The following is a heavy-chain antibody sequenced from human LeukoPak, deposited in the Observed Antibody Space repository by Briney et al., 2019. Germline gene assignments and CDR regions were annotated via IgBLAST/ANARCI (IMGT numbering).Heavy chain of an antibody. CDR1: GFTFSSYA. CDR3: AKDLVTGSLDY. D-gene: IGHD3-10*01. J-gene: IGHJ4*02. Sequence: GGSLRLSCAASGFTFSSYAMTWVRQAPGKGLEWVSSISSSGGSTYYADSVRGRFTISRDNSKNTLYLQMNSLRAEDTAIYYCAKDLVTGSLDYWGQGTLVTVSS. CDR2: ISSSGGST. V-gene: IGHV3-23*01.